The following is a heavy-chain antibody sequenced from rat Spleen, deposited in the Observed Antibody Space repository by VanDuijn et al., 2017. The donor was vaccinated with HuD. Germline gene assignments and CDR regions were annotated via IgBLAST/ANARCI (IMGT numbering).Heavy chain of an antibody. D-gene: IGHD1-3*01. J-gene: IGHJ3*01. V-gene: IGHV5-20*01. Sequence: EVQLVESGGGLVQPGRSMKLSCAASGFTFSNYDMTWVRQAPTKGLEWVASMSYDGTSTYYRAFVKGRFTISRDNADSTLYLQMDSLRSEDTATYYCRKEDYGLTRFDYWGQGALVTVSS. CDR2: MSYDGTST. CDR3: RKEDYGLTRFDY. CDR1: GFTFSNYD.